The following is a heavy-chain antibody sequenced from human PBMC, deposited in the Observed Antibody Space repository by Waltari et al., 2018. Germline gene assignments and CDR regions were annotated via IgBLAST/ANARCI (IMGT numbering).Heavy chain of an antibody. CDR2: SRSKAYGGTT. V-gene: IGHV3-49*03. D-gene: IGHD3-3*02. CDR1: GFTFGDYA. Sequence: EVQLVESGGGLVQPGRSLRLSCTASGFTFGDYAMRWFRQAPGMGLEWVGFSRSKAYGGTTEYAASVKGRFTISRDDSKSIAYLQMNSLKTEDTAVYYCTRDWRLIFGVVSPPDYWGQGTLVTVSS. CDR3: TRDWRLIFGVVSPPDY. J-gene: IGHJ4*02.